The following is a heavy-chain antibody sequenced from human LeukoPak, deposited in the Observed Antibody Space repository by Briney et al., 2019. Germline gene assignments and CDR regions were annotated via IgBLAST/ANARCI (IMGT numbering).Heavy chain of an antibody. D-gene: IGHD1-1*01. CDR1: GFTLSSYG. J-gene: IGHJ4*02. CDR3: ARAPSGENDEYYFDS. V-gene: IGHV3-33*01. CDR2: ICYDGTNK. Sequence: GGSLRLSCAASGFTLSSYGMHWVRQAPGKGLEGVAVICYDGTNKYYGDSVKGRFTISRDKSKNTLYLQMNSLRAEDTAVYYCARAPSGENDEYYFDSWGQGTLVTVSS.